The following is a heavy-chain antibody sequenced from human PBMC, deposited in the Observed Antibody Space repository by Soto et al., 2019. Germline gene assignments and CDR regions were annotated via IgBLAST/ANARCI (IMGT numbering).Heavy chain of an antibody. V-gene: IGHV3-23*01. CDR3: AKGLNIALGGPLDY. CDR2: ISGGGTSP. D-gene: IGHD2-8*02. CDR1: GFTFSSHA. Sequence: GGSLRLSCAASGFTFSSHAMSWVRQAPGRGLEWVSDISGGGTSPCYADAVKGRFTISRDNSKNTLDLQMNSLRVEDTAVYYCAKGLNIALGGPLDYWGQGTLVTVSS. J-gene: IGHJ4*02.